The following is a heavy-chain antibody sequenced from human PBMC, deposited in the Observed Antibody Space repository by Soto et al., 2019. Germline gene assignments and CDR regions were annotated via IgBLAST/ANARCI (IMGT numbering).Heavy chain of an antibody. CDR2: IKQDGSEK. V-gene: IGHV3-7*05. CDR1: GFTFSNYW. CDR3: ARVTETGHKKFDY. Sequence: EVQLVESGGGLGQPGGSLRLSCAASGFTFSNYWMNWVRQAPGKGLEWVANIKQDGSEKYYVDSVKGRFSISRDNAKNSLYLQMDSLRAEDTAVYYCARVTETGHKKFDYWGQGTLVTVSS. J-gene: IGHJ4*02.